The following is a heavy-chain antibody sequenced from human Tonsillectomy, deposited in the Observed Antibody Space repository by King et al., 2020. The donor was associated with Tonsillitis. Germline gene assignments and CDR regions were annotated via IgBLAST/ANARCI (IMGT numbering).Heavy chain of an antibody. CDR3: AKPHYGPRTPPDY. J-gene: IGHJ4*02. Sequence: QVQLVESGGGVVQPGGSLRLSCAASGFTFSSYDMHWVRQAPGKGLEWVAFIRYDGSKKNYTDSLKGRFTISRDNSKNTLYLQMNSLRVEDTAVYYCAKPHYGPRTPPDYWGQGTLVTVSS. CDR1: GFTFSSYD. CDR2: IRYDGSKK. V-gene: IGHV3-30*02. D-gene: IGHD3-10*01.